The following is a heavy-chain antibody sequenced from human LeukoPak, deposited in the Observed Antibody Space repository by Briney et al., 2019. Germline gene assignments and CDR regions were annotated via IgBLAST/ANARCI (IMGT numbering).Heavy chain of an antibody. V-gene: IGHV1-18*01. Sequence: ASVKVSCKASGYTFTSYGISWVRQAPGQGLEWMGWISAYNGNTNYAQKLQGRVTMTTDTSTNTAYMELRSLRSDDTAAYYCARDGPKRYSSSSRGHFDYWGQGTLVTVSS. CDR3: ARDGPKRYSSSSRGHFDY. D-gene: IGHD6-6*01. CDR1: GYTFTSYG. J-gene: IGHJ4*02. CDR2: ISAYNGNT.